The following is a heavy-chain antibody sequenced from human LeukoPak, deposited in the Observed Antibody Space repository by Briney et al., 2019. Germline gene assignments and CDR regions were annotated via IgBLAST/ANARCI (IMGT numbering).Heavy chain of an antibody. Sequence: GGSLRLSCAASRFTFSDYAMAWVRQAPGKGLEWVSAIGGSGGLTYYADSVKGRFSISRDNSKNTLFLQMNSLRAEDTAVYYCAKGIGGSDWPHGWGQGTLVTVSS. CDR1: RFTFSDYA. CDR3: AKGIGGSDWPHG. V-gene: IGHV3-23*01. J-gene: IGHJ4*02. D-gene: IGHD6-19*01. CDR2: IGGSGGLT.